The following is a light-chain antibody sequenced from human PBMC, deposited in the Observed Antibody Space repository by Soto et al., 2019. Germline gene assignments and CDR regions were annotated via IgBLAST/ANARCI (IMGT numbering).Light chain of an antibody. CDR2: DVT. CDR3: NSYTTSGAVV. Sequence: QSALTQPASVSGSPGQSITISCTGTSSDVGGYNFVSWYQQHPGNAPKLIIYDVTSRPSGVSNRFSGSKSGNAASLTISGLQAEDEALYYCNSYTTSGAVVFGGGTKLTVL. CDR1: SSDVGGYNF. J-gene: IGLJ3*02. V-gene: IGLV2-14*03.